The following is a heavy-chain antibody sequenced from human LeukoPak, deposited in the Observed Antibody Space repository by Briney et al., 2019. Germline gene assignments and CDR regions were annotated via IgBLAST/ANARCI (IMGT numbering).Heavy chain of an antibody. CDR2: IDYSGST. D-gene: IGHD3-10*01. Sequence: SETLSLTCTVSGDSISSSYYYWGWIRQPPGKGLEWIGSIDYSGSTYHNPSLKSRITISVDTSKNQFSLKLSSVTAADTAVYYCSRYDSDTGDFDPWGQGTLVTISS. CDR3: SRYDSDTGDFDP. V-gene: IGHV4-39*07. J-gene: IGHJ5*02. CDR1: GDSISSSYYY.